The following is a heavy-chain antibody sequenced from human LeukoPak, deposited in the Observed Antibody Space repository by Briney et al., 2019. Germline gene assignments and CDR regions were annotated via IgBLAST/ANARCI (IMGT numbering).Heavy chain of an antibody. V-gene: IGHV4-34*01. Sequence: PSETLSLTCAVYGGSFSGYYWSWIRQPPGKGLEWIGEINHSGSTNYNPSLKSRVTISVGTSKNQFSLELSSVTAADTAVYYCARSNPIVVVPAAIYYYYGMDVWGQGTTVTVSS. CDR3: ARSNPIVVVPAAIYYYYGMDV. CDR2: INHSGST. CDR1: GGSFSGYY. D-gene: IGHD2-2*01. J-gene: IGHJ6*02.